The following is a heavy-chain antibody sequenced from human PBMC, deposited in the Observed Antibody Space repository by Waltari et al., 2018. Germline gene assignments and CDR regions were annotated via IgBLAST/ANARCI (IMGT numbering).Heavy chain of an antibody. J-gene: IGHJ6*02. V-gene: IGHV4-39*07. D-gene: IGHD3-9*01. CDR3: ARLPLNYAVDV. CDR2: IYYSGTT. CDR1: GGSISSSTYY. Sequence: QLQLQESGPGLVKPSETLSLTCTASGGSISSSTYYWVWIRQTPGKGLECIGSIYYSGTTYHNPSLKSRITISIDTSQNQFSLKLYSVTAADTAVYYCARLPLNYAVDVWGQGTTVTVSS.